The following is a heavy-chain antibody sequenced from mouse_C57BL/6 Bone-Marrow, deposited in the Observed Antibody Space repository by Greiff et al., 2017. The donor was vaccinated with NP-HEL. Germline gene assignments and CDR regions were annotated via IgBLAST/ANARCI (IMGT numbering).Heavy chain of an antibody. CDR3: AFAEGVDY. CDR1: GFNIKDYY. Sequence: VQLQQSGAELVKPGASVKLSCTASGFNIKDYYMHWVKQRTEQGLEWIGRIDPEDGETKYATKFQGKATITADTSSNTAYLQLSSLTSEDTAVYYCAFAEGVDYWGQGTSVTVAS. CDR2: IDPEDGET. J-gene: IGHJ4*01. V-gene: IGHV14-2*01.